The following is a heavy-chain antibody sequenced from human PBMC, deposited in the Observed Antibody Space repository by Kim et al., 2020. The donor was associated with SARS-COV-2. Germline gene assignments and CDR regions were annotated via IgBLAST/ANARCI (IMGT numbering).Heavy chain of an antibody. V-gene: IGHV1-69*13. Sequence: SVKVSCKASGGTFSSYAISWVRQAPGQGLEWMGGIIPIFGTANYAQKFQGRVTITADESTSTAYMELSSLRSEDTAVYYCARVHCSGGSCYYGMDVWGQGTTVTVSS. D-gene: IGHD2-15*01. CDR2: IIPIFGTA. J-gene: IGHJ6*02. CDR1: GGTFSSYA. CDR3: ARVHCSGGSCYYGMDV.